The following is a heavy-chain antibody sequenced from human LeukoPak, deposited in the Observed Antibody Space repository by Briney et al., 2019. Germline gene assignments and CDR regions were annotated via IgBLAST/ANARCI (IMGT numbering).Heavy chain of an antibody. J-gene: IGHJ6*02. D-gene: IGHD1-14*01. Sequence: RASVKVSCKASGYTFGSYGISWVRQAPGRGLQWMGWISGYNGNTDYPQELQGRVTMTTDTTTRTAYMELRSLGSDDTAVYYCAREGPNEPVYGMDVWGQGTTVTVSS. CDR3: AREGPNEPVYGMDV. CDR1: GYTFGSYG. V-gene: IGHV1-18*01. CDR2: ISGYNGNT.